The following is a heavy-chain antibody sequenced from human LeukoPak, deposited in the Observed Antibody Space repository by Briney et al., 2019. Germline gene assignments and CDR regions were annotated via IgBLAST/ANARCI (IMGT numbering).Heavy chain of an antibody. J-gene: IGHJ3*02. CDR1: GFTFSSYS. D-gene: IGHD2-15*01. CDR2: IKQDGSER. CDR3: AKAATVAFDI. V-gene: IGHV3-7*03. Sequence: PGGSLRLSCAASGFTFSSYSMSWVRQAPGKGLEWVANIKQDGSERYYVDSVKGRFTISRDNAKNSLYLQMNSLRAEDTAVYYCAKAATVAFDIWGQDTRVSVSS.